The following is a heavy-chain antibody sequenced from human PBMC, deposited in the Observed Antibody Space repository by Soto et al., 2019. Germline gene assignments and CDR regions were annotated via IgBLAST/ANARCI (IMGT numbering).Heavy chain of an antibody. J-gene: IGHJ4*02. CDR2: ISSSGSTI. CDR3: ARDCYGDYAFDY. D-gene: IGHD4-17*01. Sequence: QVQLVESGGGLVKPGGSLRLSCAASGFTFSDYYMSWIRQAPGKGLERVSYISSSGSTIYYAASVKDRFTISRDNAKNSLYMQINRLRAEATAVYYCARDCYGDYAFDYWGQGTLVTASS. V-gene: IGHV3-11*01. CDR1: GFTFSDYY.